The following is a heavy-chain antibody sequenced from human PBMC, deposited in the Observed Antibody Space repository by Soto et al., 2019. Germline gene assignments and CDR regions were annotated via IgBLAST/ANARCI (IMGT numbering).Heavy chain of an antibody. CDR3: ARELYDSSGYYYYDY. Sequence: ASVKVSCKASGYTFTGYYMHWVRQAPGQGLEWMGWINPNSGGTNYAQKFQGWVTMTRDTSISTAYMELSRLRSDDTAVYYCARELYDSSGYYYYDYWGQGTLVTVSS. D-gene: IGHD3-22*01. V-gene: IGHV1-2*04. CDR1: GYTFTGYY. J-gene: IGHJ4*02. CDR2: INPNSGGT.